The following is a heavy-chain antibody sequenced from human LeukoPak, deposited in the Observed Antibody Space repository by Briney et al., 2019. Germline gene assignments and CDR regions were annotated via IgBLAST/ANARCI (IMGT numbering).Heavy chain of an antibody. V-gene: IGHV3-74*01. Sequence: GGSLLLSCAASGFPFSSYWMHWVRQAPGKGLVWVSRINSDGSSTSYADSVKGRFTISRDNAKNTLYLQMNSLRAEDTAVYYCARGIRGYYPCNWGQGTLVTVSS. CDR3: ARGIRGYYPCN. CDR1: GFPFSSYW. J-gene: IGHJ4*02. D-gene: IGHD3-3*01. CDR2: INSDGSST.